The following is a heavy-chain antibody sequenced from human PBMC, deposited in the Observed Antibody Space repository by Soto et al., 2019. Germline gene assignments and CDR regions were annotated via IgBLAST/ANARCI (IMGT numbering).Heavy chain of an antibody. CDR1: GGTFRTYA. J-gene: IGHJ6*02. CDR2: IIPIFGTI. D-gene: IGHD6-19*01. V-gene: IGHV1-69*12. Sequence: QVQRLQSGAEVKKPGSSVRVSCEASGGTFRTYAISWVRQAPGQGLEWMGEIIPIFGTINYAQKFQGRLTITADESTATVYMDLRSLRSDDTALYYCAKGAVAGTPTSYYYYGMDVWGQGTTVTVSS. CDR3: AKGAVAGTPTSYYYYGMDV.